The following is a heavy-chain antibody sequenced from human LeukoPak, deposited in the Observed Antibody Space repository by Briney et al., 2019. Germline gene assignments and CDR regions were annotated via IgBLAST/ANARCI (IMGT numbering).Heavy chain of an antibody. CDR2: ISGSGGST. CDR3: AKDQVYYYDSSGDSSDFDY. D-gene: IGHD3-22*01. J-gene: IGHJ4*02. Sequence: PGGSLRLSCAASGFTFSSYAMSWVRQAPGKGLEWVSAISGSGGSTYYADSVKGRFTISRDNSKNTLYLQMNSLRAEDTAVYYCAKDQVYYYDSSGDSSDFDYWGQGTLVTASS. V-gene: IGHV3-23*01. CDR1: GFTFSSYA.